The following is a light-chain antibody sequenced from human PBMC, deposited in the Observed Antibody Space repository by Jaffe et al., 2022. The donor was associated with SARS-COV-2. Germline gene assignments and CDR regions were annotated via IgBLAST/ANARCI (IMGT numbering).Light chain of an antibody. V-gene: IGKV1-39*01. J-gene: IGKJ1*01. CDR1: QDISNF. CDR2: AAS. CDR3: LQSYNTLRT. Sequence: DIQMTQSPSSLSASVGDRVTITCRASQDISNFLDWYQQTPGRAPKLLIYAASSLQSGVPSRFSGSGSGTDFTLTISSLQPEDFATYYCLQSYNTLRTFGQGTKVEIK.